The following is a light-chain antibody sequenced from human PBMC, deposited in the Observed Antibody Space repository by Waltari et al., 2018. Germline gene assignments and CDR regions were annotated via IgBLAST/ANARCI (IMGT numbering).Light chain of an antibody. CDR3: TSYAGGNNFV. V-gene: IGLV2-8*01. J-gene: IGLJ3*02. Sequence: QSALTQPPSASGSPGQSVPISCTGTSSHLGSFNYVSWYQQHPGKAPKLMIYYVSNRPPGGPDRFAGSKSGNTASLTVCGLQPEDEADYYCTSYAGGNNFVFGGGTKLTVL. CDR1: SSHLGSFNY. CDR2: YVS.